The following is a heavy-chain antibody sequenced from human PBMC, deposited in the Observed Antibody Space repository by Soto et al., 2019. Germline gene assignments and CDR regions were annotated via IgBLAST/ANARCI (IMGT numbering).Heavy chain of an antibody. Sequence: ASVKVSCKASGYTFTSYAMHWVRQAPGQRLEWMGWINAGNGNTKYSQKFQGRVTITRDTSASTAYMELSSLRSEDTAVYYCATDTTRVVAATFRFDPWGQGTLVTVSS. J-gene: IGHJ5*02. CDR3: ATDTTRVVAATFRFDP. CDR1: GYTFTSYA. V-gene: IGHV1-3*01. CDR2: INAGNGNT. D-gene: IGHD2-15*01.